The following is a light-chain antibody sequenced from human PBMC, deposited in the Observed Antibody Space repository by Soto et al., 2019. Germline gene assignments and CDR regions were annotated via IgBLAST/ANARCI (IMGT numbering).Light chain of an antibody. Sequence: EIVLTQSPATLSLSPGERATLSCRASQSVSSYLAWYQQKPGQAPRLLIYDASNRATGITARFSGSGSGTDFTLTISSREPEDFAVYSCQHSSNWPLTFGGGTKLEIK. V-gene: IGKV3-11*01. CDR2: DAS. CDR3: QHSSNWPLT. J-gene: IGKJ4*01. CDR1: QSVSSY.